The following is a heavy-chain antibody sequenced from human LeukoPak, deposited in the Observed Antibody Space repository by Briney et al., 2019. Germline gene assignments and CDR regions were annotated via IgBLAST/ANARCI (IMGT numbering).Heavy chain of an antibody. CDR3: ARDVSNYDFWSGYFPYNWFDP. CDR1: GGSISSYY. J-gene: IGHJ5*02. Sequence: SETLSLTCAVYGGSISSYYWSWIRQPPGKGLEWIGYIYYSGSTNYNPSLKSRVTISVDTSKNQFSLKLSSVTAADTAVYYCARDVSNYDFWSGYFPYNWFDPWGQGTLVTVSS. CDR2: IYYSGST. D-gene: IGHD3-3*01. V-gene: IGHV4-59*01.